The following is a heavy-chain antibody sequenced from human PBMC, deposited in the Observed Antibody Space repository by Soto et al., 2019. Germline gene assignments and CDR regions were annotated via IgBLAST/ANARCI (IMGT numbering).Heavy chain of an antibody. CDR1: GYTLTELS. D-gene: IGHD6-19*01. J-gene: IGHJ4*02. Sequence: ASVKVSCKVSGYTLTELSMHWVRQAPGKGLEWMGGFDPEDGETIYAQKFQGRVTMTEDTSTDTAYMELSSLRSEDTAVYYCATGPYCSGNFDYWGQGTLVTVSS. V-gene: IGHV1-24*01. CDR3: ATGPYCSGNFDY. CDR2: FDPEDGET.